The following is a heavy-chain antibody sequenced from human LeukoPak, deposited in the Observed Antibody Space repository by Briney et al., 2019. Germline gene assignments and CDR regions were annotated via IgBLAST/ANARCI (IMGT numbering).Heavy chain of an antibody. D-gene: IGHD3-22*01. CDR2: VNHSGST. CDR1: GGSFSGYY. J-gene: IGHJ4*02. V-gene: IGHV4-34*01. CDR3: ARVSYYDSSGNRGAFDY. Sequence: SETLSLTCAVYGGSFSGYYWSWIRQPPGKGLEWIGEVNHSGSTNYNPSLKSRVTISVDTSKNQFSLKLSSVTAADTAVYYCARVSYYDSSGNRGAFDYWGQGTLVTVSS.